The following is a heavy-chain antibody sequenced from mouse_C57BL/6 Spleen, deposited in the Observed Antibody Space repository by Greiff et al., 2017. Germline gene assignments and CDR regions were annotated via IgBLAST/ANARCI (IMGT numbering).Heavy chain of an antibody. CDR3: ARELDGYYEDY. CDR1: GYSITSGYY. CDR2: ISYDGSN. V-gene: IGHV3-6*01. D-gene: IGHD2-3*01. Sequence: EVKLMESGPGLVKPSQSLSLTCSVTGYSITSGYYWNWIRQFPGNKLEWRGYISYDGSNNYNPSLKNRISITRDTSKNQFFLKLNSVTTEDTATYYCARELDGYYEDYWGQGTTLTVSS. J-gene: IGHJ2*01.